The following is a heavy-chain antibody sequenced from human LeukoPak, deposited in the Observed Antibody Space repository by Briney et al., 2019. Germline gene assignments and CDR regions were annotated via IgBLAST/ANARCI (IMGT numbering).Heavy chain of an antibody. CDR2: IEEYGSEI. Sequence: GGSLRLSCAASGFTFTSYWMGWVRQAPGKGLEWVANIEEYGSEIYYVDSVKGRFTISRDNTKTSLYLQMNSLRAEDTAVYYCARDPYSGTYGNTYYYYMDVWGKGTTVTISS. D-gene: IGHD1-26*01. V-gene: IGHV3-7*01. CDR3: ARDPYSGTYGNTYYYYMDV. J-gene: IGHJ6*03. CDR1: GFTFTSYW.